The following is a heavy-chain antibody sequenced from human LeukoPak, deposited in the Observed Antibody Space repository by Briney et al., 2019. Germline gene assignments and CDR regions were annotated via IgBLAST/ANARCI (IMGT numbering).Heavy chain of an antibody. D-gene: IGHD6-6*01. CDR3: ARDQGQLAFDI. V-gene: IGHV4-59*01. CDR1: GGSISSYY. J-gene: IGHJ3*02. CDR2: IYYSGST. Sequence: PSETLSLTCTVSGGSISSYYWSWIRQPPGKGLEWIGYIYYSGSTNYNPSLKSRVTISVDTSKNQFSLKLSSVTAADTAVYYCARDQGQLAFDIWGQRTMVTVSS.